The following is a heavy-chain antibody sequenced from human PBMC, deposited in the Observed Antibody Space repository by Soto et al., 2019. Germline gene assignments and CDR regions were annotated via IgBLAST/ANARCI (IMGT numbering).Heavy chain of an antibody. D-gene: IGHD3-10*01. CDR3: TTESRYGSGGLWYYFDY. CDR2: IKSKTDGGTT. Sequence: EVQLVESGGGLVKPGGSLRLSCAASGFTFSNAWMSWVRQAPGKGLEWVGRIKSKTDGGTTDYAAPVKGRFTISRDDSKNTLYLQMNSLKTEDTAVYYCTTESRYGSGGLWYYFDYWGQGTLVTVSS. CDR1: GFTFSNAW. V-gene: IGHV3-15*01. J-gene: IGHJ4*02.